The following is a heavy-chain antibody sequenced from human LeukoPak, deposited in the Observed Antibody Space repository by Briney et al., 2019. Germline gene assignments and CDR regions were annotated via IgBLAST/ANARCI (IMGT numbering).Heavy chain of an antibody. CDR1: GFTFSTYW. J-gene: IGHJ4*02. CDR2: IKQDGSHK. CDR3: VREEGY. Sequence: GGSLRLSCAASGFTFSTYWMYWVRQAPGKGLEWVANIKQDGSHKYYVDSVKGRFTISRDNAKNSPYLQMNSLRVEDTAVYYCVREEGYWGQGTLVTVSS. V-gene: IGHV3-7*01.